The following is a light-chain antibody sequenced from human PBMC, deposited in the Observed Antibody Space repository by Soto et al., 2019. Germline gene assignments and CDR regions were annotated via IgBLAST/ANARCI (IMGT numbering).Light chain of an antibody. CDR3: QQYGSSPPLT. Sequence: EIVLMQSPGTLSLSPGERATLSCRASQSVSNNYVAWYQQKPGQAPRLLIAGASSRATGIPDRFSGSGPGTDFTLTSSRREPEDFAVDYCQQYGSSPPLTFGGGTKVEIK. V-gene: IGKV3-20*01. J-gene: IGKJ4*01. CDR2: GAS. CDR1: QSVSNNY.